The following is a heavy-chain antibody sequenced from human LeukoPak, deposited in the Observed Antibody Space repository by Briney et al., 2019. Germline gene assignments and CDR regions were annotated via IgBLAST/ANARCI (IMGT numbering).Heavy chain of an antibody. D-gene: IGHD3-22*01. CDR3: ARDVFSTYYYDSSGPGDAFEI. V-gene: IGHV1-18*01. J-gene: IGHJ3*02. Sequence: ASVKVSCKASGYTFTSYGISWVRQAPGQGLEWMGWISGNNGNTNYAQHLQGRVTMTTDTSTSTAYMELRGLRSDDTAVYYCARDVFSTYYYDSSGPGDAFEIWGRGTMVAVSS. CDR2: ISGNNGNT. CDR1: GYTFTSYG.